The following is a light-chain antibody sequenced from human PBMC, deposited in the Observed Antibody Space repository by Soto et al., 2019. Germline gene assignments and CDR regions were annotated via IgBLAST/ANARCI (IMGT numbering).Light chain of an antibody. CDR3: QQYGSSSWT. J-gene: IGKJ1*01. CDR1: QSVRSSY. V-gene: IGKV3-20*01. Sequence: EIVLTQSPGTLSLSPGERVTLSCRASQSVRSSYLAWYQQKPGQAPRLLIYAASSRAAGIPDRFTGSGSGTDFTLTISRLEPEDFAVYYCQQYGSSSWTFGQGTKVEIK. CDR2: AAS.